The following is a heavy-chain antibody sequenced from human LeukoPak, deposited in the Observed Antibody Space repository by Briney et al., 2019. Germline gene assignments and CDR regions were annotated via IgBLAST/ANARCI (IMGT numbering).Heavy chain of an antibody. CDR2: FSSSSYT. Sequence: GGSLRLSCAASVFTFSEYYMSCIRHAPGKGLEWVSYFSSSSYTNYADSVKGRFTISRDNAKNSLYLQMNSLRAEDTAVYYCAREASTIRYFDWSSGDYFDYWGQGTLVTVSS. V-gene: IGHV3-11*05. CDR3: AREASTIRYFDWSSGDYFDY. J-gene: IGHJ4*02. D-gene: IGHD3-9*01. CDR1: VFTFSEYY.